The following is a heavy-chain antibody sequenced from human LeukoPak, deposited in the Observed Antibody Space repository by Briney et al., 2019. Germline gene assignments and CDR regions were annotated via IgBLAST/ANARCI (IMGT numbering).Heavy chain of an antibody. J-gene: IGHJ3*02. CDR2: ISGSGGST. D-gene: IGHD2-2*01. Sequence: PGGSLRLSCAASGFTFSGYAMSWVRQAPGKGLEWVSAISGSGGSTYYADSVKGRFTISRDNSKNTLYLQMNSLRAEDTAVYYCAKDPKDIVVVPAAGGFLRAGPFDIWGQGTMVTVSS. CDR3: AKDPKDIVVVPAAGGFLRAGPFDI. V-gene: IGHV3-23*01. CDR1: GFTFSGYA.